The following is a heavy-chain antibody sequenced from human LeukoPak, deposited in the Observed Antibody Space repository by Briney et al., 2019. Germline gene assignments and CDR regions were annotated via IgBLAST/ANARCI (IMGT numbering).Heavy chain of an antibody. CDR2: INPNSGGT. V-gene: IGHV1-2*02. J-gene: IGHJ5*02. CDR1: GYTFTGYY. Sequence: ASVKVSCKASGYTFTGYYMHWVRQAPGQGLEWMGWINPNSGGTNYAQKFQGRVTMTRDTSISTAYMELSRLRSDDTAVYYCAEEARIAAAGTNWFDPWGQGTLVTASS. D-gene: IGHD6-13*01. CDR3: AEEARIAAAGTNWFDP.